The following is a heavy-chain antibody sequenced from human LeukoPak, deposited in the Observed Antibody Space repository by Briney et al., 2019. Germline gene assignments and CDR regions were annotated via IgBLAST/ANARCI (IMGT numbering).Heavy chain of an antibody. CDR1: GFTFSSHA. D-gene: IGHD5-24*01. CDR3: ARERGDGYNYRDY. CDR2: ISYDGSNK. V-gene: IGHV3-30-3*01. J-gene: IGHJ4*02. Sequence: PGGSLRLSCAASGFTFSSHAMHWVRQAPGKGLEWVAVISYDGSNKYYADSVKGRFTISRDNSKSTLYLQMNSLRAEDTAVYYCARERGDGYNYRDYWGQGTLVTVSS.